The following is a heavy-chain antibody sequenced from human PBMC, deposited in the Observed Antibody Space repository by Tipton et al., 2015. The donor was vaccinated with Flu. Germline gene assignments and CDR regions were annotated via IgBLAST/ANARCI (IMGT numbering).Heavy chain of an antibody. CDR2: ISGSGGSI. J-gene: IGHJ1*01. Sequence: GSLRLSCVASGFTFSAYAMSWVRQAPGKGLEWVSGISGSGGSIYYAVSVRGRFTISRDNSKNTLYLQINSLRAEDTAVYYCARGSHDSSGYYYEGYFQHWGQGTLVTVSS. CDR1: GFTFSAYA. D-gene: IGHD3-22*01. V-gene: IGHV3-23*01. CDR3: ARGSHDSSGYYYEGYFQH.